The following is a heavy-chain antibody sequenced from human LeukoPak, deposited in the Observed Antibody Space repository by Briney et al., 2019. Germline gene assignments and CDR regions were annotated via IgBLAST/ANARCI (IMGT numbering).Heavy chain of an antibody. CDR2: FHYSGST. CDR1: GGSFSNYY. D-gene: IGHD4-23*01. Sequence: PSETLSLTCTVSGGSFSNYYWSWIRQPPEKGLEWVGYFHYSGSTKYNPSLKSRVTISVDTSKNQFSLKLNSVTAADTAVYYCATSSDYGGNPVGDFFDNWGQGSLVTVSS. V-gene: IGHV4-59*08. CDR3: ATSSDYGGNPVGDFFDN. J-gene: IGHJ4*02.